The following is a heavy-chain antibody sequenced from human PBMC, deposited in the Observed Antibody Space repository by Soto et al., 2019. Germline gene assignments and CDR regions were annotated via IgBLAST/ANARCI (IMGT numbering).Heavy chain of an antibody. J-gene: IGHJ5*02. CDR3: ARAPSMVRGIIDR. Sequence: EVQLVESGGGLVQPGESLRLSCAASGFTFSTYWMHWVRQAPGKGLVWVSRINGAGSSISYADSVKGRFTISRDNAKKKLYLQMNNLGAEGKAGYYCARAPSMVRGIIDRWGQGTLVTVSS. CDR1: GFTFSTYW. CDR2: INGAGSSI. V-gene: IGHV3-74*01. D-gene: IGHD3-10*01.